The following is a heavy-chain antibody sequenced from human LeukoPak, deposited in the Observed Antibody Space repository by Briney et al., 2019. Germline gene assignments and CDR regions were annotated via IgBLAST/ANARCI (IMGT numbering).Heavy chain of an antibody. Sequence: AGKVCRTGAGGHFSSYAISWVRLAPGQGLGWMGGFIPIFGTANYAQKFQGRVTITADESTSTAYMELSSLRSEDTAVYYCARERGRWLQLAYDYWGQGTLVTVSS. CDR2: FIPIFGTA. J-gene: IGHJ4*02. V-gene: IGHV1-69*13. D-gene: IGHD5-24*01. CDR3: ARERGRWLQLAYDY. CDR1: GGHFSSYA.